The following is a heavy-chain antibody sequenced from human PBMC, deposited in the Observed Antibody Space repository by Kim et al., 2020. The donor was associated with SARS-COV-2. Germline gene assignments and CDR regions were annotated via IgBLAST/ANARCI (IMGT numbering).Heavy chain of an antibody. V-gene: IGHV4-59*13. CDR1: GGSISSYY. J-gene: IGHJ4*02. CDR3: ARVYCSSTSCSYFDY. Sequence: SETLSLTCTVSGGSISSYYWSWIRQPPGKGLEWIGYIYYSGSTNYNPSLKSRVTISVDTSKNQFSLKLSSVTAADTAVYYCARVYCSSTSCSYFDYWGQGPLVTVSS. D-gene: IGHD2-2*01. CDR2: IYYSGST.